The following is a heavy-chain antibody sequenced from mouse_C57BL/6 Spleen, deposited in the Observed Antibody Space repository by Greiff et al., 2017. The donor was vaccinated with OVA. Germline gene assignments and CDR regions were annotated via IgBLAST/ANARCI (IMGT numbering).Heavy chain of an antibody. CDR3: VRDDYSSFYYAIDY. D-gene: IGHD1-1*01. Sequence: VQLQQPGAELVKPGASVKLSCKASGYTFTSYWMHWVKQRPGRGLEWIGRIDPNSGGTKYNEKFKSKATLTVDKPSSTAYMQLSSLTSEASAVSYSVRDDYSSFYYAIDYRGQRKPDTASS. CDR1: GYTFTSYW. J-gene: IGHJ4*01. V-gene: IGHV1-72*01. CDR2: IDPNSGGT.